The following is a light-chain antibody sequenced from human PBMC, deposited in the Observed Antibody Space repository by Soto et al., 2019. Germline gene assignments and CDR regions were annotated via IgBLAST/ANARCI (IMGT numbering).Light chain of an antibody. V-gene: IGLV4-69*02. Sequence: QSVLAQSPSASASLGASVKLTCTLSSGHITYAIAWHQQHPEKGPRYLMKVDSDGSHSKGDGVPDRFSGSSSGAERYLTISSLQSDDEADYYCQTWGAGIRVFGGGTKLTVL. CDR2: VDSDGSH. CDR3: QTWGAGIRV. J-gene: IGLJ3*02. CDR1: SGHITYA.